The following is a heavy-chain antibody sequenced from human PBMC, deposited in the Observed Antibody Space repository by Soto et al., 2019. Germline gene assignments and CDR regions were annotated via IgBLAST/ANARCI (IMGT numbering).Heavy chain of an antibody. V-gene: IGHV3-23*01. J-gene: IGHJ4*02. CDR1: GFTFSSYA. D-gene: IGHD2-2*02. Sequence: PGGSLRLSCAASGFTFSSYAMSWVRQAPGKGLEWVSAISGSGGSTYYADSVKGRFTISRDNSKNTLYLQMNSLRAEDTAVYYCAKRDCSSTSCYTLPFDYWGQGTLVTVSS. CDR3: AKRDCSSTSCYTLPFDY. CDR2: ISGSGGST.